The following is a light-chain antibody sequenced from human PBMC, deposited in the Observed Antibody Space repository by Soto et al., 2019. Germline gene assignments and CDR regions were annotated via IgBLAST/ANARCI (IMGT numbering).Light chain of an antibody. Sequence: DIQMTQSPSILSASVGDRVTITCRASQSISSWLAWDQQKPGKAPNLLIHKASHLESGVPSRFSGSGSGTEFTLTISSLQPGDFATYYCQHYNTYPWTFGQGTKVDI. J-gene: IGKJ1*01. CDR1: QSISSW. CDR2: KAS. V-gene: IGKV1-5*03. CDR3: QHYNTYPWT.